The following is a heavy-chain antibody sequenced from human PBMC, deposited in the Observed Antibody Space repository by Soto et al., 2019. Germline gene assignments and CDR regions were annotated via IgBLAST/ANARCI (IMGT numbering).Heavy chain of an antibody. J-gene: IGHJ6*02. CDR2: ISAYNGKT. V-gene: IGHV1-18*01. CDR3: ARDSRTSIAVSGTGYYYYGMDV. CDR1: GYTFTSYG. D-gene: IGHD6-19*01. Sequence: GASVKVSCKASGYTFTSYGISWVRQAPGQGLEWMGWISAYNGKTNYAQKLQGRVTLTTDTSTSTAYMELRSLRSDDTAVYYCARDSRTSIAVSGTGYYYYGMDVWGQGTTVTVS.